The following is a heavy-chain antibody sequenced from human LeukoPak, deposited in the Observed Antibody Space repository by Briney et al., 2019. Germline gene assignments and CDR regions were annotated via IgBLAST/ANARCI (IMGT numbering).Heavy chain of an antibody. CDR1: GFIFTNYF. D-gene: IGHD3-3*01. J-gene: IGHJ4*02. CDR2: IKHDGSEK. CDR3: ATDRGWRTSGYYLYYFEY. Sequence: GGSLRLSCAATGFIFTNYFMSWVRQAPGKGLEWVASIKHDGSEKYYVDSVRGRFTISRDNTMNSLYLQMSSLRAEDTAVYYCATDRGWRTSGYYLYYFEYWGQGTLVTYSS. V-gene: IGHV3-7*01.